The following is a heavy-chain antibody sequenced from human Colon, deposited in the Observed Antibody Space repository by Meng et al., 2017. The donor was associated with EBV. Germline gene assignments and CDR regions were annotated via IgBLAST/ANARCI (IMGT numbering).Heavy chain of an antibody. CDR2: IHHSGSA. CDR3: ASFDHIPRRNYFDY. J-gene: IGHJ4*02. CDR1: GGSMSSGNYY. Sequence: QSQLQGSGPGMVGPSQTLSLTCTVSGGSMSSGNYYWSWIRQPSGKGLEWIGYIHHSGSAYYNPSLKSRVSISVDTSKNQFSLNLNSMTAADTAVYYCASFDHIPRRNYFDYWGQGTLVTVSS. D-gene: IGHD2-21*01. V-gene: IGHV4-30-4*01.